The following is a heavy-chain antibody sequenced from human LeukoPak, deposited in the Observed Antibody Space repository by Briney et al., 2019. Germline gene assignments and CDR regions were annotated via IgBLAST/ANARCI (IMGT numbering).Heavy chain of an antibody. CDR1: GYTFTSYD. CDR2: MNPNSGNT. V-gene: IGHV1-8*01. CDR3: AREGIVGATPPFDY. Sequence: GASVKVSCKASGYTFTSYDINWVRQATGQGLEWMGWMNPNSGNTGYAQKFQGRVTMTRNTSISTAYMELSSLRSEDTAVCYCAREGIVGATPPFDYWGQGTLVTVSS. J-gene: IGHJ4*02. D-gene: IGHD1-26*01.